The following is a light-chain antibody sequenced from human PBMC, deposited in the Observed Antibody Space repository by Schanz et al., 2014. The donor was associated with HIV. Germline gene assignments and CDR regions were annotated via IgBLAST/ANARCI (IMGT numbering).Light chain of an antibody. CDR2: GAS. V-gene: IGKV3-20*01. CDR3: QQYGSSPTT. J-gene: IGKJ1*01. CDR1: QTLTDSY. Sequence: EIVLTQSPGTLSLSPGERATLSCRASQTLTDSYVAWYQQKPGQAPRLLIYGASSRPTGIPDRFSGSGSGTDFTLTISRLEPEDFAVYYCQQYGSSPTTFGQGTKVEIK.